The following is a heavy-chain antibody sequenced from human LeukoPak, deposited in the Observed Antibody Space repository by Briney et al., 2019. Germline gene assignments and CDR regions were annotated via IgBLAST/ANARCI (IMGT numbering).Heavy chain of an antibody. CDR1: QYTFTTYA. J-gene: IGHJ6*02. D-gene: IGHD3-9*01. Sequence: GASVKVSCKASQYTFTTYAIHWVRQAPGQSLEWMGWINAGNGNTKYSQKFQGRVTIARDTSASTAYMELSSLRSEDTAVYFCAREHDILTAYCMDVWGQGTTVTVSS. CDR2: INAGNGNT. V-gene: IGHV1-3*01. CDR3: AREHDILTAYCMDV.